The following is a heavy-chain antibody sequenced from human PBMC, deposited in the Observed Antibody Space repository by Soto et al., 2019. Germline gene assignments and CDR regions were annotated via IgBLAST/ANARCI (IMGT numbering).Heavy chain of an antibody. D-gene: IGHD7-27*01. CDR3: ARVSLGRVDY. CDR2: ISSSSSYI. V-gene: IGHV3-21*01. J-gene: IGHJ4*02. CDR1: GFTFSSYS. Sequence: EVQLVESGGGLVKPGGSLRLSCAASGFTFSSYSMNWVRQAPGKGLEWVSSISSSSSYIYYADSVKGRFTISRDNAKNSLYRQMNSLRAEDTAVYYCARVSLGRVDYWGQGTLVTVSS.